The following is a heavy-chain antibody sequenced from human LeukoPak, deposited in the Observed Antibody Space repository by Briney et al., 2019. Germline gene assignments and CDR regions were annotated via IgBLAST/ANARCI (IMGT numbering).Heavy chain of an antibody. D-gene: IGHD3-3*01. CDR2: MIPIFGIA. CDR3: ARAGSRDYDFWSGYPNWFDP. CDR1: GGTFSSYA. V-gene: IGHV1-69*04. J-gene: IGHJ5*02. Sequence: ASVNVSCKASGGTFSSYAISWVRQAPGQGLEWMGRMIPIFGIANYAQKFQGRVTITADKSTSTAYMELSSLRSEDTAVYYCARAGSRDYDFWSGYPNWFDPWGQGTMVTVSS.